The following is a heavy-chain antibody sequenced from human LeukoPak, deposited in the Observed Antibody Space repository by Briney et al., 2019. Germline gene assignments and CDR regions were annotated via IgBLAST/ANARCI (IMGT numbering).Heavy chain of an antibody. CDR1: GGSMSGFF. J-gene: IGHJ6*02. CDR2: IYYSGSST. D-gene: IGHD3-10*01. Sequence: SETLSLTCTVSGGSMSGFFWTWIRQPPGRELEWIGSIYYSGSSTKYNPSLKSRVTISVDTSKSQFSLNLNSATAADTAVYYCARTSRHFYGSGANLTPWPAGMDVWGQGTTVTVSS. V-gene: IGHV4-59*01. CDR3: ARTSRHFYGSGANLTPWPAGMDV.